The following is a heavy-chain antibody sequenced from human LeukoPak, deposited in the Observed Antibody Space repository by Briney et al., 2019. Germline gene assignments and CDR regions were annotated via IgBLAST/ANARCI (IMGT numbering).Heavy chain of an antibody. Sequence: GGSLRLSCAASGFTFSSYSMNWVRQAPGKGLEWVSSISSSSSYIYYADSVKGRFTISRDNAKNSLYLQMNSLRAEDTAVYYCAREVLIEWLVLDPTDPYFDYWGQGTLVTVSS. D-gene: IGHD6-19*01. CDR3: AREVLIEWLVLDPTDPYFDY. CDR1: GFTFSSYS. V-gene: IGHV3-21*01. J-gene: IGHJ4*02. CDR2: ISSSSSYI.